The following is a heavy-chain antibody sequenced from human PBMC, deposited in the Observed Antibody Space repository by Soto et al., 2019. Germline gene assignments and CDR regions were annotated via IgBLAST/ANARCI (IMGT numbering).Heavy chain of an antibody. J-gene: IGHJ4*02. CDR2: IYYSGST. Sequence: QVQLQESGPRLVKPSETLSLTCTVSGGSISPYYWSWIRQPPGRGLEWIGYIYYSGSTNYNPYLKCRVTISVDTSKNQFSLTLSSVTAADTAVYYCARDIGGYYDSSSYANWGQGTLVTVSS. CDR1: GGSISPYY. D-gene: IGHD3-22*01. V-gene: IGHV4-59*01. CDR3: ARDIGGYYDSSSYAN.